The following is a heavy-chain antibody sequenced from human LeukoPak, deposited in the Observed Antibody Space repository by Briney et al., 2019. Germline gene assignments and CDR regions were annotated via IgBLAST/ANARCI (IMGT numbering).Heavy chain of an antibody. V-gene: IGHV1-18*01. CDR1: GYTFTSYG. D-gene: IGHD3-16*01. J-gene: IGHJ6*03. CDR2: ISAYNGNT. Sequence: GASVKVSCKASGYTFTSYGISWVRQAPGQGLEWMGWISAYNGNTNYAQKLQGRVTMTTDTSTSTAYMELRSLRSDDPAVYYCARVVGGAYYYYYYMDVWGKGTTVTVSS. CDR3: ARVVGGAYYYYYYMDV.